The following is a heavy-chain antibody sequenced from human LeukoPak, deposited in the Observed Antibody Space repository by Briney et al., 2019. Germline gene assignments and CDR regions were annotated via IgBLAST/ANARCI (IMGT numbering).Heavy chain of an antibody. CDR3: ARDGCGGNTDWFDP. V-gene: IGHV3-48*03. D-gene: IGHD2-15*01. Sequence: HPGGSLRLSCAASGFTFSSYEMNWVRQAPGKGLEWVSYLSSSGSTIYYADSVKGRFTISRDNAKNSLYLQMNSLRAEDTAVYYCARDGCGGNTDWFDPWGQGTLVTVSS. CDR2: LSSSGSTI. J-gene: IGHJ5*02. CDR1: GFTFSSYE.